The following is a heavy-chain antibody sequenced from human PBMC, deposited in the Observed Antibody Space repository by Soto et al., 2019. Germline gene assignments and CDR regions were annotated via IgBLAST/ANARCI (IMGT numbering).Heavy chain of an antibody. Sequence: GGSLRLSCAVSGFTVSNNYMSWVRQAPGKGLEGVSVISGSGGSTYYADSVKGRFTISRDNSKNTLYLQMNSLRAEDTAVYYCAKDRKGFWYSSSWSPPYGMDVWGQGTTVTVSS. J-gene: IGHJ6*02. CDR1: GFTVSNNY. CDR2: ISGSGGST. V-gene: IGHV3-23*01. D-gene: IGHD6-13*01. CDR3: AKDRKGFWYSSSWSPPYGMDV.